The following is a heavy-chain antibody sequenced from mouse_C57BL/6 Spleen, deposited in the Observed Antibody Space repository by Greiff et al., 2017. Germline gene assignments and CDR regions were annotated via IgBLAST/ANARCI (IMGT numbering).Heavy chain of an antibody. V-gene: IGHV5-17*01. CDR1: GFTFSDYG. J-gene: IGHJ3*01. Sequence: EVKLVESGGGLVKPGGSLKLSCAASGFTFSDYGMHWVRQAPEKGLEWVAYISSGSSTIYYADTVKGRFTIARDNGKNTLFLQMTSLRSEDTAMYYCARPIYYDYGGFAYWGQGTLVTVSA. CDR2: ISSGSSTI. D-gene: IGHD2-4*01. CDR3: ARPIYYDYGGFAY.